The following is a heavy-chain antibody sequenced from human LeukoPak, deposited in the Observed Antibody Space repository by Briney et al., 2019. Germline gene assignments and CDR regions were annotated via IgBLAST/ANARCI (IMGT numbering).Heavy chain of an antibody. V-gene: IGHV4-39*01. CDR1: GGSFSGYY. CDR2: IYYSGST. CDR3: ARLGITIFGVVEEIYYFDY. J-gene: IGHJ4*02. Sequence: SETLSLTCAVYGGSFSGYYWGWIRQPPGKGLEWIGSIYYSGSTYYNPSLKSRVTISVDTSKNQFSLKLSSVTAADTAMYYCARLGITIFGVVEEIYYFDYWGQGTLVTVSS. D-gene: IGHD3-3*01.